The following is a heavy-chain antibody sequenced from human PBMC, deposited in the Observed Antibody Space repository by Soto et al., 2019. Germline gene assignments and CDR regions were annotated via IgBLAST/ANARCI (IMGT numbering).Heavy chain of an antibody. CDR2: INPNSGGT. D-gene: IGHD3-3*01. J-gene: IGHJ4*02. Sequence: ASVKVSCKASGGTFTGYYMHWVRQAPGQGLEWMGWINPNSGGTNYAQKFQGWVTMTRDTSISTAYMELSRLRSDDTAVYYCARVGCDFCPNDYWGQGTLVTVSS. CDR1: GGTFTGYY. CDR3: ARVGCDFCPNDY. V-gene: IGHV1-2*04.